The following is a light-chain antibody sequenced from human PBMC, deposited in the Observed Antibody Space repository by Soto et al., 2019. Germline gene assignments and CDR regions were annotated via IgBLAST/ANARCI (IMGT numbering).Light chain of an antibody. CDR2: GAS. CDR3: QQYGSSPYT. V-gene: IGKV3-20*01. Sequence: EIVLTQSPGTLSLSPGERATISCRASQSISSSYLAWYQHTSGQAPRLLIYGASSRDTGIPDRFSGSGSGTDFTLTISRLEAEHFAVYYCQQYGSSPYTFGQGTKLEIK. J-gene: IGKJ2*01. CDR1: QSISSSY.